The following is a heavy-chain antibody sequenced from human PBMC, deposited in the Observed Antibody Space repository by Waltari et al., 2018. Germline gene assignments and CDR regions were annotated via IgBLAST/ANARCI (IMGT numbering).Heavy chain of an antibody. CDR1: GLSFGTYN. D-gene: IGHD2-2*01. CDR3: VRENCSVTSCFKHFDY. Sequence: EGQLVESGGGLVKPGGSLRLSCAASGLSFGTYNMNWVRQAPGNGLEWVSYISSSSAYKYYADSVKGRFAISRDNAKNLLFLQMNSLRADDTAVYYCVRENCSVTSCFKHFDYWGRGILVTVSS. J-gene: IGHJ4*02. CDR2: ISSSSAYK. V-gene: IGHV3-21*01.